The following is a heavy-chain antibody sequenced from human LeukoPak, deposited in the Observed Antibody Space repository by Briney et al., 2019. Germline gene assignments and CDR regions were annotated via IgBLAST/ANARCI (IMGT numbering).Heavy chain of an antibody. CDR1: GLSFSGRW. Sequence: GGSLRLSCTASGLSFSGRWMNWVRRAPGKGLVWVSRINGDGGSTTYADSVKGRFTISRDNAKNTLYLQMNSLRAEDTAVYYCARDRATAMFDYWAQGTLVTVSS. J-gene: IGHJ4*02. CDR3: ARDRATAMFDY. D-gene: IGHD5-18*01. CDR2: INGDGGST. V-gene: IGHV3-74*01.